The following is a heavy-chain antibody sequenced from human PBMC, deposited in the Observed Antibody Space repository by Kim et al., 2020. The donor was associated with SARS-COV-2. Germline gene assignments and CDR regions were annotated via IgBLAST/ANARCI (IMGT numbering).Heavy chain of an antibody. Sequence: ASVKVSCRASGYTFTNYAIHWVRQAPGQRLEWMGWINAGNGNTKYSQKLQGRVTITRDTSASTAYMELRSLRSEDTAVYYCAREPYYYDSSDYARKYYGM. CDR1: GYTFTNYA. V-gene: IGHV1-3*01. D-gene: IGHD3-22*01. CDR3: AREPYYYDSSDYARKYYGM. CDR2: INAGNGNT. J-gene: IGHJ6*01.